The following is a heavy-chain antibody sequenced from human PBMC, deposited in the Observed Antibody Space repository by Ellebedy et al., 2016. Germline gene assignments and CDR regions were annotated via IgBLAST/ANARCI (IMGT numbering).Heavy chain of an antibody. CDR3: YYGHYSGY. D-gene: IGHD4-17*01. Sequence: GESLKISCAASGFPFRDFFMTWVRQAPGGGLEWISTISGDGHTTFSADSVKGRFTISRDNSRYTLYLQMDSLRAADTAIYYCYYGHYSGYWGQGTLVAVSS. V-gene: IGHV3-23*01. CDR2: ISGDGHTT. J-gene: IGHJ4*02. CDR1: GFPFRDFF.